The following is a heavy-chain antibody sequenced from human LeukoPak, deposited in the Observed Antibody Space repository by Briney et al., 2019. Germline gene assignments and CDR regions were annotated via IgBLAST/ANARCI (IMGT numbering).Heavy chain of an antibody. CDR3: AGRIAAAGNEYFQH. V-gene: IGHV1-69*13. D-gene: IGHD6-13*01. CDR2: IIPIFGTA. J-gene: IGHJ1*01. CDR1: GGTFSSYA. Sequence: SVKVSCKASGGTFSSYAISWVRQAPGQGLEWMGGIIPIFGTANYAKKFQGRVTITPDEYTSTAYMELSSMRSEDTAVFYCAGRIAAAGNEYFQHWGQGTLVTVSS.